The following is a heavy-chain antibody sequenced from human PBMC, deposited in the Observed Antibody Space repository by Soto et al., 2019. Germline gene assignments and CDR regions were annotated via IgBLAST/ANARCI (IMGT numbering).Heavy chain of an antibody. D-gene: IGHD3-10*01. Sequence: ETLSLTCTVSGGSISSYYWSWIRQPPGKGLEWIGYIYYSGSTNYSPSLKSRVTISVDTSKNQFSLKLSSVTAADTAVYYCARHVAPTMVARFYYWGQGTLVTVSS. V-gene: IGHV4-59*08. CDR1: GGSISSYY. J-gene: IGHJ4*02. CDR2: IYYSGST. CDR3: ARHVAPTMVARFYY.